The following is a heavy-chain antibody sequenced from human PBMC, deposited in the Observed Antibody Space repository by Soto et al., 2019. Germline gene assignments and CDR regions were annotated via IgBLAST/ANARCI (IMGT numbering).Heavy chain of an antibody. CDR3: ARTYCSGGSCYYFDY. J-gene: IGHJ4*02. CDR2: IWYDGSNK. CDR1: GFTFSSYG. D-gene: IGHD2-15*01. V-gene: IGHV3-33*01. Sequence: QVQLVESGGGVVQPGRSLRLSCAASGFTFSSYGMHWVRQAPGKGLEWVAVIWYDGSNKYYADSVKGRFTISRDNSKNTLYLQMNSLRAEDTAVYYCARTYCSGGSCYYFDYWGQGTLVTVSS.